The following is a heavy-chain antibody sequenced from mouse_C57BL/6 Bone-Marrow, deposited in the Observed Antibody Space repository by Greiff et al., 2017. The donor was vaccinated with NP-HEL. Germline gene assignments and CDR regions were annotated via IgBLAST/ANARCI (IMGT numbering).Heavy chain of an antibody. V-gene: IGHV1-55*01. D-gene: IGHD1-1*01. CDR1: GYTFTSYW. J-gene: IGHJ4*01. CDR2: IYPGSGST. Sequence: QVQLQQSGAELVKPGASVKMSCKASGYTFTSYWITWVKQRPGQGLEWIGDIYPGSGSTNYNEKFKSKATLTVDTSSSTAYMQLSSLTSEDSAVYYCARRGGTLYAMDYWGQGTSVTVSS. CDR3: ARRGGTLYAMDY.